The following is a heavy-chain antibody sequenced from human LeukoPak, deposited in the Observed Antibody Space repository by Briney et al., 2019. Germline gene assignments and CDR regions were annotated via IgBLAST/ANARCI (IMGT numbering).Heavy chain of an antibody. CDR3: ATDIVKWELLRAFDI. CDR1: GFTFDDYA. CDR2: ISWNSGSI. Sequence: GGSLRLSCAASGFTFDDYAMHWVRQAPGKGLVGVSGISWNSGSIGYADSVKGRFTISRDNAKNSLYPQMNSLRAEDMALYYCATDIVKWELLRAFDIWGQGTMVTVSS. D-gene: IGHD1-26*01. V-gene: IGHV3-9*03. J-gene: IGHJ3*02.